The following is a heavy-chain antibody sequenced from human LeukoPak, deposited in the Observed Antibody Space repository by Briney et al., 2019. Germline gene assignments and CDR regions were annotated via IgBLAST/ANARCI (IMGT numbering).Heavy chain of an antibody. CDR3: ASGRTGTTTYYFDY. J-gene: IGHJ4*02. CDR2: INPNSGGT. CDR1: GYTFTGYY. V-gene: IGHV1-2*02. Sequence: EASVKVSCKGSGYTFTGYYMHWVRHPPGQGLEWMGWINPNSGGTNYAQNFQGRVTMTRDPSISTAYMELSRLRSDDTAVYYCASGRTGTTTYYFDYWGQGTLVTVSS. D-gene: IGHD1-7*01.